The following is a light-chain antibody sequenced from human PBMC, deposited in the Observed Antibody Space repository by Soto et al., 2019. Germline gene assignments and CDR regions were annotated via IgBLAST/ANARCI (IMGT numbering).Light chain of an antibody. CDR2: DAI. J-gene: IGKJ5*01. CDR3: QQRSNWPPIT. CDR1: QSVDRY. V-gene: IGKV3-11*01. Sequence: EIVLTQSPATLSLSPGEGATLSCRASQSVDRYLAWYQQKPGQAPRLLIYDAINRATGVPARFRGRGSGTDFTLTITSLEPEDFAVYYCQQRSNWPPITLGQGTRLETK.